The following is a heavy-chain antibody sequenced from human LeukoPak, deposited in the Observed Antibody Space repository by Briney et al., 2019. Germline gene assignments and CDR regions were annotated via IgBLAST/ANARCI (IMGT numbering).Heavy chain of an antibody. CDR1: GGSISSGGYY. CDR3: ARVSQGRGYCSGGSCYSVRYDWFDP. CDR2: IYYSGST. D-gene: IGHD2-15*01. J-gene: IGHJ5*02. Sequence: SETLSLTCTVSGGSISSGGYYWSWIRQHPGKGLEWIGYIYYSGSTYYNPSLKSRVTISVDRSKNQFSLKLSSVTAADTAVYYCARVSQGRGYCSGGSCYSVRYDWFDPWGQGTLVTVSS. V-gene: IGHV4-31*03.